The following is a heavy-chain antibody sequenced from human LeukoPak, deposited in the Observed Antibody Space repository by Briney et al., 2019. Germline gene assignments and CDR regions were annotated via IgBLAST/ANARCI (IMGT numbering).Heavy chain of an antibody. Sequence: GGSLRLSCAASGFTFDDYAMHWVRQAPGKGLEWFSGISWNSGSIGYADSVKGRFTISRDNAKNSLYLQMNSLRAEDTALYYCAKLGSSSWPNDYWGQGTLVTVSS. D-gene: IGHD6-13*01. CDR1: GFTFDDYA. CDR3: AKLGSSSWPNDY. CDR2: ISWNSGSI. V-gene: IGHV3-9*01. J-gene: IGHJ4*02.